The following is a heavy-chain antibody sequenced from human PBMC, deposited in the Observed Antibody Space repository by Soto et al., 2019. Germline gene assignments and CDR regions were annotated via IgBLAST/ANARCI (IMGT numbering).Heavy chain of an antibody. CDR1: GYTFTDFD. CDR3: ARGKLATLTDF. Sequence: QVQLVQSVPEVKKPGAPVKISCQASGYTFTDFDINWVRQATGQGLEWMGWMNPNTGNTRYAQRFQGRLLMTRDTSINTAYMEMGSLSSEETAVYYCARGKLATLTDFWGQGTLVTVSS. D-gene: IGHD3-9*01. J-gene: IGHJ4*02. CDR2: MNPNTGNT. V-gene: IGHV1-8*02.